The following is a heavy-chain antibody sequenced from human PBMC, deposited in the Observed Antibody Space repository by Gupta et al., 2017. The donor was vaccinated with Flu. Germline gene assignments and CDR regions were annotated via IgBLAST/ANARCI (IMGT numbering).Heavy chain of an antibody. D-gene: IGHD3-22*01. Sequence: QAPGKGLEWVAGITGSGGATYYADSVKGRFTISRDNSKNTLYLQLNSLRAEDAAFYHCAKGSYYYDSSGYFDSWGQGTLVTVSS. J-gene: IGHJ5*01. CDR2: ITGSGGAT. CDR3: AKGSYYYDSSGYFDS. V-gene: IGHV3-23*01.